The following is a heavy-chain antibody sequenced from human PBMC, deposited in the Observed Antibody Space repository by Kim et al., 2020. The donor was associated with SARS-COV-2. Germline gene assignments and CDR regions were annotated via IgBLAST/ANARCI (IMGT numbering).Heavy chain of an antibody. CDR1: GGSISSYY. V-gene: IGHV4-59*01. Sequence: SETLSLTCTVSGGSISSYYWSWIRQPPGKGLEWIGYIYYSGSTNYNPSLKSRVTISVDTSKNQFSLKLSSVTAADTAVYYCARVPSSWYLDAFDIWGQGTMVTVSS. D-gene: IGHD6-13*01. CDR2: IYYSGST. J-gene: IGHJ3*02. CDR3: ARVPSSWYLDAFDI.